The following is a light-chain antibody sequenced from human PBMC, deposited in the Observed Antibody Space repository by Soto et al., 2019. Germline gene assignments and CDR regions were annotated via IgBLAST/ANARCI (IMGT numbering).Light chain of an antibody. V-gene: IGKV1-5*01. Sequence: DSKMTQSPSTLSASIGDRATSTCRASQSISSWLAWYQQKPGKAPKLLIYDASSLESGVPARFSGSGSGTDFTLTVTGLQPEDFATYYCQQSYSMWYTLGQGTKVDIK. CDR3: QQSYSMWYT. J-gene: IGKJ2*01. CDR2: DAS. CDR1: QSISSW.